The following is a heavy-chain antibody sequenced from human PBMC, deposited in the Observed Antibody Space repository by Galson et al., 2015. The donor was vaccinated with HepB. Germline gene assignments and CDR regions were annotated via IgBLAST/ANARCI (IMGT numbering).Heavy chain of an antibody. CDR3: VHRTTRGRENTVPHFDY. CDR1: GFSLNTNGVG. CDR2: IYWDDDK. Sequence: PALVKPTQTLTLTCTFSGFSLNTNGVGVGWIRQPPGKALEWLALIYWDDDKRYSSSLKSRLTITKDTFKNQVVLTMTNMDPVDTATYYCVHRTTRGRENTVPHFDYWGQGALVTVSS. V-gene: IGHV2-5*02. J-gene: IGHJ4*02. D-gene: IGHD4-17*01.